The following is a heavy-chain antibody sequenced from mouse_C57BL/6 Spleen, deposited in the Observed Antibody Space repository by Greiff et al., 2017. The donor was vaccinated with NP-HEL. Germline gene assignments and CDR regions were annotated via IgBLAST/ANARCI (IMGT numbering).Heavy chain of an antibody. CDR1: GFTFSSYG. CDR3: ARLYDGYYG. V-gene: IGHV5-6*01. J-gene: IGHJ3*01. CDR2: ISSGGSYT. Sequence: EVKLVESGGDLVKPGGSLKLSCAASGFTFSSYGMSWVRQTPDKRLEWVATISSGGSYTYYPDSVKGRFTISRDNAKNTLYLQMSSLKSEDTAMYYCARLYDGYYGWGQGTLVTVSA. D-gene: IGHD2-3*01.